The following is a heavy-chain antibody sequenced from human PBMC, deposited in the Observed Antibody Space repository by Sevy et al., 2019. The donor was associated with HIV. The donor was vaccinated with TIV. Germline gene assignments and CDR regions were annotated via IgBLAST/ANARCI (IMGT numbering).Heavy chain of an antibody. V-gene: IGHV4-30-2*01. CDR3: ARVTYYYDSSGYYGDAFDI. D-gene: IGHD3-22*01. J-gene: IGHJ3*02. CDR1: GGSISSGGYS. CDR2: IYHSGST. Sequence: SETLSLTCAVSGGSISSGGYSWSWIRQPPGKGLEWIGNIYHSGSTYYNPSLKSRVTISVDRSKNQFSLKLSSVTAADTAVYYCARVTYYYDSSGYYGDAFDIWGQGTMVTVSS.